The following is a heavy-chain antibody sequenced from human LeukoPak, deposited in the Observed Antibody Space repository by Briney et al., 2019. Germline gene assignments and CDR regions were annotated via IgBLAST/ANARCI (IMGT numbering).Heavy chain of an antibody. CDR3: ARDWNYYSC. J-gene: IGHJ4*02. D-gene: IGHD1-1*01. CDR1: GLTFSSYS. V-gene: IGHV3-21*01. CDR2: ISSSSGSI. Sequence: PGGSLRLSCAASGLTFSSYSMNWVRQAPGKGLEWVSSISSSSGSIYYADSVKGRFTISRDNAKNSLYLQMNSLRAEDTAVYYCARDWNYYSCWGQGTLVTVSS.